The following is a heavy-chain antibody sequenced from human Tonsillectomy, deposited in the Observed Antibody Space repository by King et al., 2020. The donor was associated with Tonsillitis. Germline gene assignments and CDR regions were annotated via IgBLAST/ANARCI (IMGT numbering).Heavy chain of an antibody. CDR1: GFTFSSYG. V-gene: IGHV3-30*18. Sequence: QLVQSGGGVVQPGRSLRLSCAASGFTFSSYGMHWVRQAPGKGLEWVAVISYDGSNKYYADSVKARFTISRDNSKNTLYLQMNSLRAEDTAVYYCAKDDRWGQGTLVTVSS. CDR2: ISYDGSNK. J-gene: IGHJ4*02. CDR3: AKDDR.